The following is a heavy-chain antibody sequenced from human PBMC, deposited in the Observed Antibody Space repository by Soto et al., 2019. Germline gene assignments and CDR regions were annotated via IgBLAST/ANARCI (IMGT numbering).Heavy chain of an antibody. D-gene: IGHD2-15*01. CDR3: ARLSVVVVGGSRYQTQFDH. Sequence: SETLSLTCTVSGGTIRSSPDYYWSWIRQPPGKGLESIGYIFYTGSTHYNASLKGRVSISVDTSKNQFSLKLKSMTAADTAVYYCARLSVVVVGGSRYQTQFDHWGQGIQVT. J-gene: IGHJ4*02. CDR1: GGTIRSSPDYY. CDR2: IFYTGST. V-gene: IGHV4-39*01.